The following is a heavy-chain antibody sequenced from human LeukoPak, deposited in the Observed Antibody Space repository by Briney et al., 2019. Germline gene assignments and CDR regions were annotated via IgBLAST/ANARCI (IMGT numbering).Heavy chain of an antibody. D-gene: IGHD3-3*01. CDR3: ARDLSYDFWSGYNYYYYGMDV. J-gene: IGHJ6*02. CDR2: INPDSGDT. CDR1: GYTFTGYY. V-gene: IGHV1-2*02. Sequence: GASVKVSCKASGYTFTGYYMHWVRQAPGQGLEWMGSINPDSGDTNYAQNLQGRVTMTRDTSISTAYMELSRLRSDDTAVYYCARDLSYDFWSGYNYYYYGMDVWGQGTTVTVSS.